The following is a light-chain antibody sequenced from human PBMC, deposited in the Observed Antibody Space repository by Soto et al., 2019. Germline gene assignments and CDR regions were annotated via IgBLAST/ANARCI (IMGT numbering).Light chain of an antibody. CDR3: AAWDDSLSGSWPWDDSLSGSWV. CDR1: SSNIGSHH. J-gene: IGLJ3*02. Sequence: QSVLTQPPSASGTPGQRVTISCSGSSSNIGSHHIYWFQQLPGRAPKLLVYANTQRPSGVPDRFSGSKSGTSASLAISGLRSEDEADYYCAAWDDSLSGSWPWDDSLSGSWVFGGGTKLTVL. CDR2: ANT. V-gene: IGLV1-47*01.